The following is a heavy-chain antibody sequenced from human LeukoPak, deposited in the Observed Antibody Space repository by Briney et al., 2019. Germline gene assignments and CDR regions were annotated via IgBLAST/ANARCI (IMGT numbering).Heavy chain of an antibody. CDR3: ARDNYDILTGYYLVPYYYYYYMDV. Sequence: TGGSLRLSCVASGFTLRSYVMNWVRQTPGKGLEWVSSISGSGDSTFYADSVKGRFTISRDNAKNSLYLQMNSLRAEDTAVHYCARDNYDILTGYYLVPYYYYYYMDVWGKGTTVTISS. CDR2: ISGSGDST. CDR1: GFTLRSYV. J-gene: IGHJ6*03. V-gene: IGHV3-23*01. D-gene: IGHD3-9*01.